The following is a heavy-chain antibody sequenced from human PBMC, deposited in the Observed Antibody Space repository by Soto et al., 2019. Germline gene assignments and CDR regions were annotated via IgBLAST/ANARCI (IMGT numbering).Heavy chain of an antibody. CDR1: GFTFSSYA. CDR3: ARGGWGDITMIVVVQNYGMDV. Sequence: QVQLVESGGGVVQPGRSLRLSCAASGFTFSSYAMHWVRQAPGKGLEWVAVISYDGSNKYYADSVKGRFTISRDNSKNTLYLQMNSLRAEDTAVYYCARGGWGDITMIVVVQNYGMDVWGQGTTVTVSS. D-gene: IGHD3-22*01. V-gene: IGHV3-30-3*01. CDR2: ISYDGSNK. J-gene: IGHJ6*02.